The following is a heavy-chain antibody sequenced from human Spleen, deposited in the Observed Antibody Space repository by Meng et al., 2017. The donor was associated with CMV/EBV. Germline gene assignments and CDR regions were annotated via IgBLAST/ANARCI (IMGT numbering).Heavy chain of an antibody. CDR3: AKVGSMAIVVVPAAIVYGMDV. CDR1: GFTFSRYR. Sequence: GESLKISCAVSGFTFSRYRMNWVRQAPGKGLEWVSSISSTSRNIYYADSVKGRFTISRDSAKNSLYLQMNSLRAEDTAVYYCAKVGSMAIVVVPAAIVYGMDVWGQGTTVTVSS. D-gene: IGHD2-2*03. J-gene: IGHJ6*02. CDR2: ISSTSRNI. V-gene: IGHV3-21*01.